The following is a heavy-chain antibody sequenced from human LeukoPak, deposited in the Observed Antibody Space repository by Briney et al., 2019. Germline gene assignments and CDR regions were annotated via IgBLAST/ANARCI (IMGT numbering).Heavy chain of an antibody. CDR2: ISPYNDYT. V-gene: IGHV1-18*01. CDR3: ARWYCSSTSCYAGAFDM. CDR1: GYTFTSYA. D-gene: IGHD2-2*01. Sequence: GASVKVSCKASGYTFTSYAMHWVRQAPGQRLEWMGRISPYNDYTNYAQKLQGRVTMTTDTSTSTGYMELRSLRSDDTAVYYCARWYCSSTSCYAGAFDMWGQGTMVTVSS. J-gene: IGHJ3*02.